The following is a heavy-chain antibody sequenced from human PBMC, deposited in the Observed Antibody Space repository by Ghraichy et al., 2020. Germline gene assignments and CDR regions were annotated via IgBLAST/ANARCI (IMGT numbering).Heavy chain of an antibody. CDR3: ARGREWQWLAVDY. Sequence: GGSLRLSCVASGITFRSYGFHWVRQTPGKGLEWVASISKDEAEKHYAESVKGRFTISRDDSKDTLYLRVNSLRMDDTAVYYCARGREWQWLAVDYWGQGTLVSVSS. D-gene: IGHD6-19*01. CDR2: ISKDEAEK. CDR1: GITFRSYG. J-gene: IGHJ4*02. V-gene: IGHV3-30*19.